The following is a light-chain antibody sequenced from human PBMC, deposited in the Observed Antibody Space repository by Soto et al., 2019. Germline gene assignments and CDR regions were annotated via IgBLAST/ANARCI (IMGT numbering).Light chain of an antibody. CDR2: GAS. CDR1: QSVSSN. V-gene: IGKV3D-15*01. J-gene: IGKJ4*01. Sequence: EIVMTQSPATLSVSPGERATLSCRASQSVSSNLAWYQQKPGQAPRLLIYGASTRATGIPARFSGSGSGTEFALTISSLQSEDFAGYYCQQYNNWPLTTFGGGTKVEIK. CDR3: QQYNNWPLTT.